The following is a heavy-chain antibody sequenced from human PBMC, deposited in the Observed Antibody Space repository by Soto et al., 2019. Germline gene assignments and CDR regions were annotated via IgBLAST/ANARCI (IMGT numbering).Heavy chain of an antibody. Sequence: PSETLSLTCPASGGSISSYYWSWIRQPPGKGLEWFGYIYYSGSTNYNPSLKSRLTISVDTSKNQLSLKLCAVTGADTAVYYCGSWLGDGRRGSHDYWGRGTLVAESS. CDR3: GSWLGDGRRGSHDY. D-gene: IGHD3-10*01. CDR1: GGSISSYY. J-gene: IGHJ4*02. CDR2: IYYSGST. V-gene: IGHV4-59*01.